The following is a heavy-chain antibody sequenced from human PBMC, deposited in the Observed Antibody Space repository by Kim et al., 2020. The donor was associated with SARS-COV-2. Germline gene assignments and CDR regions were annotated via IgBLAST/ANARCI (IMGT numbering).Heavy chain of an antibody. D-gene: IGHD2-2*01. J-gene: IGHJ6*02. CDR1: GFTFSSYS. CDR3: AGDLVRRGGLDV. CDR2: ISSSSSNI. V-gene: IGHV3-21*01. Sequence: GGSLRLSCAASGFTFSSYSMTWVRQAPGKGLEWVSSISSSSSNIYYTDSVNGRFTISRDNSKNSLYLHLNSLRADDTAVYYCAGDLVRRGGLDVWGQGTTVTVSS.